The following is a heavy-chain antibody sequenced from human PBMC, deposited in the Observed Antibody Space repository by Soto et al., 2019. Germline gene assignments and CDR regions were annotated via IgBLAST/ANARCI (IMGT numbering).Heavy chain of an antibody. V-gene: IGHV4-39*01. CDR2: IYYSGST. CDR1: GGSISSSSYY. CDR3: ARSRLKDSSGYYFDY. Sequence: SETLSLTCTVSGGSISSSSYYWGWIRQPPGKGLEWIGSIYYSGSTYYNPSLKSRVTISVDTSKNQFSLKLSSVTAADTAVYYCARSRLKDSSGYYFDYWGQGTLVTVSS. D-gene: IGHD3-22*01. J-gene: IGHJ4*02.